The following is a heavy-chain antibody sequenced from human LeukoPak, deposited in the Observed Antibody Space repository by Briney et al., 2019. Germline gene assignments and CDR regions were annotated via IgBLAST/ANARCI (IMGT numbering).Heavy chain of an antibody. Sequence: ASVKVSCKVSGYTLTELSMHWVRQAPGKGLEWMGGFDPEDGETIYAQKFQGRVTMTEDTSTDTAYMELSSLRSEDTAVYYRATSLFIVVVVAATSGAFDIWGQGTMVTVSS. CDR3: ATSLFIVVVVAATSGAFDI. CDR1: GYTLTELS. V-gene: IGHV1-24*01. CDR2: FDPEDGET. D-gene: IGHD2-15*01. J-gene: IGHJ3*02.